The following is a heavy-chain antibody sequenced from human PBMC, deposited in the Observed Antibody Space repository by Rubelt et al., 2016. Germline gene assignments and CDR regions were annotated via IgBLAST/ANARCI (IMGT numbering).Heavy chain of an antibody. CDR1: GFTFSQYE. J-gene: IGHJ4*02. CDR2: IDSGGGRM. Sequence: EVQLVESGGRLVQSGGSLRLSCEAFGFTFSQYEMSWVRQAPGKGLEWVSYIDSGGGRMLFADSVKGRFTVSRDNSKNTVYLEMNSLRIEDTAVYYCDSWHYGNSVYWGQGTLVTVSS. CDR3: DSWHYGNSVY. D-gene: IGHD4-23*01. V-gene: IGHV3-48*03.